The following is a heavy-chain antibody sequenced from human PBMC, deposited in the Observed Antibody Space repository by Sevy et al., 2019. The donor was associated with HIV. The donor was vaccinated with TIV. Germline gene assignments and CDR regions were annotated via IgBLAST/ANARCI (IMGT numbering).Heavy chain of an antibody. CDR2: ISGGGGST. Sequence: GGSLRLSCAASGFTFSSYAMSWVRQAPGKGLEWVSAISGGGGSTYYADSVKGRFTISRDNSKNTLYLQMSRLRAEDTAVYCAAKVRAIVVVPAAIYFDYWGQGTLVTVSS. D-gene: IGHD2-2*01. CDR3: AKVRAIVVVPAAIYFDY. J-gene: IGHJ4*02. CDR1: GFTFSSYA. V-gene: IGHV3-23*01.